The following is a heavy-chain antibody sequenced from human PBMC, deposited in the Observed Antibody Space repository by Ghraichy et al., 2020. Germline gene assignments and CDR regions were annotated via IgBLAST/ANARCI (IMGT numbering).Heavy chain of an antibody. Sequence: GGSLRLSCAASGFTFSSYAMSWVRQGPGKGLEWVSAVSGSGPYTYYPDSVKGRFTISRDNSKNTLYLQMNSLRAEDTAVYYCAKRSSSSSGYFDLWGRGALVTVSS. D-gene: IGHD6-6*01. CDR3: AKRSSSSSGYFDL. CDR2: VSGSGPYT. CDR1: GFTFSSYA. J-gene: IGHJ2*01. V-gene: IGHV3-23*01.